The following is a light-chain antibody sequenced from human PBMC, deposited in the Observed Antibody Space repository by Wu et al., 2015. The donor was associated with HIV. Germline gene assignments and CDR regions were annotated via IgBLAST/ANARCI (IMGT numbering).Light chain of an antibody. J-gene: IGKJ5*01. V-gene: IGKV3-11*01. CDR2: NAS. CDR3: QQRLNWPPVT. CDR1: QSVGTS. Sequence: EIVLTQSPATLSLSPGERATLSCRASQSVGTSLAWCQHRPGQSPRLLIYNASNRATGIPARFSGSGSGTDFTLTISSLEPEDFAVYYCQQRLNWPPVTFGQGARLEIK.